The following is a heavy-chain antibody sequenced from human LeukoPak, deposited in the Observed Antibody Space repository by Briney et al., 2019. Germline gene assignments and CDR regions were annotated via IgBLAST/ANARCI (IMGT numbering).Heavy chain of an antibody. V-gene: IGHV3-30*02. CDR1: GFTFSSYG. D-gene: IGHD3-9*01. CDR2: IRYDGSNK. Sequence: HPGGPLRLSCAASGFTFSSYGMHWVRQAPGKGLEWVAFIRYDGSNKYYADSVKGRFTISRDNSKNTLYLQMNSLRAEDTAVYYCAKLLRYFDLDAFDIWGQGTMVTVSS. J-gene: IGHJ3*02. CDR3: AKLLRYFDLDAFDI.